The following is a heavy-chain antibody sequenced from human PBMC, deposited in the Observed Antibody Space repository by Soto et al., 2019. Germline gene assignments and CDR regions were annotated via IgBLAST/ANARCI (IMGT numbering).Heavy chain of an antibody. V-gene: IGHV3-30*01. CDR1: GFTFRSYA. Sequence: PGGSLRLSCAASGFTFRSYAMDWVRQAPGKGLEWVAVISYDGTNKYYADSVKGRFTISRDNSKNTLSLQMNGLRPEDTAVYYCARGDSNSWSDFWGQGTLVTVSS. J-gene: IGHJ4*02. D-gene: IGHD6-13*01. CDR2: ISYDGTNK. CDR3: ARGDSNSWSDF.